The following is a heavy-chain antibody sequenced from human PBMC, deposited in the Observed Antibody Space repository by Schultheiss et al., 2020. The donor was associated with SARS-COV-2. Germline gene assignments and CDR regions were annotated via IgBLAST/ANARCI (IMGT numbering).Heavy chain of an antibody. D-gene: IGHD2-2*03. CDR2: INHSGST. V-gene: IGHV4-34*01. Sequence: SQTLSLTCAVYGGSFSGYYWSWIRQPPGKGLEWIGEINHSGSTNYNPSLKSRVTISVDTSKNQFSLKLSSVTAADTAVYYCARGLDHYYYYTMDVWGQGTTVTVSS. J-gene: IGHJ6*02. CDR1: GGSFSGYY. CDR3: ARGLDHYYYYTMDV.